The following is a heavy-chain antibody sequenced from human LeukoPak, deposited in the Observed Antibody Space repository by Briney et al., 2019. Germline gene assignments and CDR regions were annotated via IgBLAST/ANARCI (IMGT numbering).Heavy chain of an antibody. CDR3: ARGEYAFDI. J-gene: IGHJ3*02. D-gene: IGHD3-10*01. CDR2: INPSGGNT. CDR1: GYTFISYY. V-gene: IGHV1-46*01. Sequence: ASVKVSCKASGYTFISYYMHWVRQAPGRGLEWMGIINPSGGNTKYAQKFQGRVTLTRDTSTSTVYMQLNSLKSDDTALYYCARGEYAFDIWGQGTMVTVSS.